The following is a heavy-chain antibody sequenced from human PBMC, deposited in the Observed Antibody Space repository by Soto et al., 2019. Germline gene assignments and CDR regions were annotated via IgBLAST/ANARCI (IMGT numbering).Heavy chain of an antibody. CDR2: IYTSGST. CDR1: GGSISSYY. J-gene: IGHJ4*02. D-gene: IGHD2-21*02. Sequence: SETLSLTCTVSGGSISSYYWSWIRQPAGKGLEWIGRIYTSGSTNYNPSLKSRVTMSVDTSKNQFSLKLSSVTAADTAVYYCARDPVTAIERAFDYWGQGTLVTVSS. CDR3: ARDPVTAIERAFDY. V-gene: IGHV4-4*07.